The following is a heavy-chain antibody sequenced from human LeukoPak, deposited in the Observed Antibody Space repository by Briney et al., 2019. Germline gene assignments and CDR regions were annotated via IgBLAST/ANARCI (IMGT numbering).Heavy chain of an antibody. V-gene: IGHV3-23*01. CDR1: GFSFRSYA. CDR2: IGGTGTVT. CDR3: AKDLYGDGGYCFEY. Sequence: GGSLRLSCAASGFSFRSYAMSWVRQAPGKGLEWVSSIGGTGTVTYYGDSVKGRFTISRDNSKKTVHLEMSGLRADDTAVYYCAKDLYGDGGYCFEYWGQGTLVTVSS. D-gene: IGHD2-21*01. J-gene: IGHJ4*02.